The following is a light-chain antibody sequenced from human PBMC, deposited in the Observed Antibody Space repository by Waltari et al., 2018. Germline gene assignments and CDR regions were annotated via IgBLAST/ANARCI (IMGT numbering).Light chain of an antibody. CDR3: ISYTTSDTMI. V-gene: IGLV2-14*03. CDR2: DVS. Sequence: QSALTQPASVSGSAGQSITISCNGTSSDDGGYNYVSWYQQHPGKVPKPIIYDVSHRPSGVSFRFSGSKSDNTASLTISGLQAEDEADYYCISYTTSDTMIFGGGTKLTVL. J-gene: IGLJ2*01. CDR1: SSDDGGYNY.